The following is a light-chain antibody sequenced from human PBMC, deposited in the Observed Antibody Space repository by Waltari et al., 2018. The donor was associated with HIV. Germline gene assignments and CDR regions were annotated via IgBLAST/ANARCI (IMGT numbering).Light chain of an antibody. CDR3: QQYYRFPLI. J-gene: IGKJ4*01. CDR2: WAS. V-gene: IGKV4-1*01. Sequence: DFVMTQSPDSLAVSLGGRATINCRSSQSVLYSRDNKNYLAWYQQKPRQPHKFLSYWASARESGVPDRFSGSGSGTNFTLAISCLQAEDVAVYYCQQYYRFPLIFGGGTKVQIK. CDR1: QSVLYSRDNKNY.